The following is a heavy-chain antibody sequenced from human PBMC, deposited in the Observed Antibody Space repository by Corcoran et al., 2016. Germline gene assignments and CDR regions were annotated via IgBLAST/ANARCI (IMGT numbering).Heavy chain of an antibody. CDR1: GYSFTSYW. Sequence: EVQLVQSGAEVKKPGESLKISCKGSGYSFTSYWIGWVRQMPGKGLEWMGIIYPGDSDTRYSPSFQGQVTISADKSISTAYLQWSSLKASDTAMYYCAILGYCSGGSCYPGSIYYYYGMDVWGQGTTVTVSS. V-gene: IGHV5-51*01. CDR2: IYPGDSDT. J-gene: IGHJ6*02. CDR3: AILGYCSGGSCYPGSIYYYYGMDV. D-gene: IGHD2-15*01.